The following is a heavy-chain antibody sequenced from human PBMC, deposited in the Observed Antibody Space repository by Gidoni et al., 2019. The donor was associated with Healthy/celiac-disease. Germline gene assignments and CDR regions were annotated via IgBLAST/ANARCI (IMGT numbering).Heavy chain of an antibody. J-gene: IGHJ6*02. D-gene: IGHD6-19*01. CDR2: INPNSGGT. Sequence: QVQLVQSGAEVKKPGASVKVSCKASGYTFTGYYMHWVRQAPGQGLEWMGWINPNSGGTNYAQKFQGWVTMTRDTSSSTAYMELSRLRSDDTAVYYCARDRRIAVAGIVGGYGMDVWGQGTTVTVSS. V-gene: IGHV1-2*04. CDR1: GYTFTGYY. CDR3: ARDRRIAVAGIVGGYGMDV.